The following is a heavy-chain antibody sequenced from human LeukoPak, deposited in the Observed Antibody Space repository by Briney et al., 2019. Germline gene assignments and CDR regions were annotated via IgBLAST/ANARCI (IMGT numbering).Heavy chain of an antibody. CDR1: GGSFSGYY. J-gene: IGHJ5*02. CDR2: INHSGST. Sequence: PSETLSLTCAVYGGSFSGYYWSWIRQPPGKGLEWIGEINHSGSTNYNPSLKSRVTISVDTSKNRCSLKLSSVTAAETAVYYCARGMGVWKSWGQGTLVTVSS. V-gene: IGHV4-34*01. D-gene: IGHD3-16*01. CDR3: ARGMGVWKS.